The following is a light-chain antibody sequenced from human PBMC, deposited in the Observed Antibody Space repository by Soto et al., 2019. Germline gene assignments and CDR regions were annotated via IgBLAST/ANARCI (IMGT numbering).Light chain of an antibody. CDR3: RTWDSSLSGYV. CDR2: END. J-gene: IGLJ1*01. Sequence: QSVLTQPPSVSAAPGQKVTISCCGSTSNIGNNYVSWFQQLPGTAPKLLIYENDKRPSGIPDRFSGSTSGTSATLGITGLQTGDEADYYCRTWDSSLSGYVFATGTKVTVL. CDR1: TSNIGNNY. V-gene: IGLV1-51*02.